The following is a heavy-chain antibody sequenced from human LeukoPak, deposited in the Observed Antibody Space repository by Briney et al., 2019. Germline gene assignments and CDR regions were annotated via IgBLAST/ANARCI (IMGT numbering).Heavy chain of an antibody. CDR2: IYTGGTT. D-gene: IGHD6-6*01. CDR3: ARDSSSYYFDY. Sequence: GGSLRLSCAASGFSVTSNHMNWARQAPGKGLEWVSIIYTGGTTHYADSLNDRFTISRDDSINTLYLQMNSLRAEDTAVYYCARDSSSYYFDYWGQGTLVTVSS. V-gene: IGHV3-66*01. J-gene: IGHJ4*02. CDR1: GFSVTSNH.